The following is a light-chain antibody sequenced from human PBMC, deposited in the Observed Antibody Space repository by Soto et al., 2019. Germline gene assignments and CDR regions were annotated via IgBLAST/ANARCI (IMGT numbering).Light chain of an antibody. Sequence: AIQMAQSPSSLSASVGDRVTIPCRASQGIRNDLAWYQQKPGRAPKLLIYAASSLQSGVPSRFSGSGSGTDFALTIGSLQPEDFATYFCLQDYNYPYSFGQGTKVDIK. V-gene: IGKV1-6*01. J-gene: IGKJ2*01. CDR1: QGIRND. CDR2: AAS. CDR3: LQDYNYPYS.